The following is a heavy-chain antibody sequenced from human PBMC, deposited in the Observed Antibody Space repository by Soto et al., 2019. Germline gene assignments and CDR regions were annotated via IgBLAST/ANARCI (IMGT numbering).Heavy chain of an antibody. Sequence: GASVKVSCKASGGTFSSYAISWVRQAPGQGLEWMGGIIPIFGTANYAQKFQGRVTITADESTSTAYMELSSLRSEDTAVYYCARISEWLRLKYYFDYWGQGTLVTVSS. CDR3: ARISEWLRLKYYFDY. V-gene: IGHV1-69*13. D-gene: IGHD5-12*01. CDR1: GGTFSSYA. CDR2: IIPIFGTA. J-gene: IGHJ4*02.